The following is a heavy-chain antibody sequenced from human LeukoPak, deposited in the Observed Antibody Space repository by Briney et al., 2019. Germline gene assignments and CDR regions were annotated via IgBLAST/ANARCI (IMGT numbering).Heavy chain of an antibody. D-gene: IGHD3-3*01. J-gene: IGHJ5*02. CDR3: ARFNRWSGSRYFGP. CDR2: ISASGGNT. Sequence: GGSLRLSCAASGFTFSNYAMSWVRQAPGKGLEWVSTISASGGNTYYADSVKGRFTISRDNSKNTLFLQMNSLRAEDTAVYYCARFNRWSGSRYFGPWGQGTLVTVSS. V-gene: IGHV3-23*01. CDR1: GFTFSNYA.